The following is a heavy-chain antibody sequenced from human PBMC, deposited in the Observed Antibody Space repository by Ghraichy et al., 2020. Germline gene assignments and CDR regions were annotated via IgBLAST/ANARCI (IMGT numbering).Heavy chain of an antibody. CDR2: IYHSGTT. J-gene: IGHJ4*02. Sequence: SETLSLTCAVSGGSIISSNGWSWVRQPPGKGLEWIGEIYHSGTTNYNPSLESRVTISVDKSKNQFSLKLNSLTAADTAVYYCARGVRFTGYDYWGQGTLVTVSS. CDR3: ARGVRFTGYDY. CDR1: GGSIISSNG. D-gene: IGHD3-16*02. V-gene: IGHV4-4*02.